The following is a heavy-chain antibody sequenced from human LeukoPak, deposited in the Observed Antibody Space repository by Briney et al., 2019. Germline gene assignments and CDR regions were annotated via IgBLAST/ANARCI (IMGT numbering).Heavy chain of an antibody. CDR2: INAGNGNT. J-gene: IGHJ4*02. CDR3: ARADRIAVAVTFFDY. V-gene: IGHV1-3*01. Sequence: ASVKVSCKASGYIFTNYAMHWVRQAPGQRLEWMGWINAGNGNTKYSQKFQGRVTITRDTSASTAYMKLSSLRSEDTAVYYCARADRIAVAVTFFDYWGQGTLVTVSS. CDR1: GYIFTNYA. D-gene: IGHD6-19*01.